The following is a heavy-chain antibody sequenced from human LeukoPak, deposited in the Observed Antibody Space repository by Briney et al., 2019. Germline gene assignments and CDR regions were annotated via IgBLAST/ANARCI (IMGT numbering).Heavy chain of an antibody. J-gene: IGHJ4*02. Sequence: PGRSLRLSCAASGFTFDDYAMHWVRQAPGKGLEWVSGISWNSGSIGYADSVKGRFTISRDNAKNSLYLQMNSLRAEDTALYYCAKDFGVTMVRGVIGGINYWGQGTLVTASS. CDR2: ISWNSGSI. CDR1: GFTFDDYA. V-gene: IGHV3-9*01. D-gene: IGHD3-10*01. CDR3: AKDFGVTMVRGVIGGINY.